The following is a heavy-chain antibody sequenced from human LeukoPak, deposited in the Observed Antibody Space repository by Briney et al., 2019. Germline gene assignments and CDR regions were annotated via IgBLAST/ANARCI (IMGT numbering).Heavy chain of an antibody. D-gene: IGHD6-19*01. V-gene: IGHV4-59*08. Sequence: SETLSLTCTVSGGSISSYYWSWIRQPPGKGLEWIGYMYYSGSTNYNPSLKSRVTISLDTSKNQFSLKLSSVTAADTAVYYCARSSSGWYYFAYWGQGTLVTVSS. CDR1: GGSISSYY. CDR3: ARSSSGWYYFAY. J-gene: IGHJ4*02. CDR2: MYYSGST.